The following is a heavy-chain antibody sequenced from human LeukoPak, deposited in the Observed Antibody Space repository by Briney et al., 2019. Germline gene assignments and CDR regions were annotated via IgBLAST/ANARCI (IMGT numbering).Heavy chain of an antibody. V-gene: IGHV5-51*01. CDR3: ARHGKDTAMVTPYYYYMDV. D-gene: IGHD5-18*01. J-gene: IGHJ6*03. CDR1: GYSFTSYW. CDR2: IYPGDSDT. Sequence: GESLKISCKGSGYSFTSYWIGWVRQMPGKGLEWMGIIYPGDSDTRYSPSFQGQVTISADKSISTAYLQWSSLKASDTAMYYCARHGKDTAMVTPYYYYMDVWGNGTTVTVSS.